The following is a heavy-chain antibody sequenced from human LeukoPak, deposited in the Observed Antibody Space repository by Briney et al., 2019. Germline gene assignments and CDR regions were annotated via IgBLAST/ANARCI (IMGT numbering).Heavy chain of an antibody. V-gene: IGHV1-2*02. D-gene: IGHD5-24*01. CDR3: ARDRSRWLRPHRGLDY. Sequence: ASVKVSCKASGYTFTDFYIHWVRQAPGQGLEWMGWINPNSGGTNYAQKFQGRVTMTRDTSISTAYMELSRLRSDDTAVYYCARDRSRWLRPHRGLDYWGQGTLVTVSS. J-gene: IGHJ4*02. CDR1: GYTFTDFY. CDR2: INPNSGGT.